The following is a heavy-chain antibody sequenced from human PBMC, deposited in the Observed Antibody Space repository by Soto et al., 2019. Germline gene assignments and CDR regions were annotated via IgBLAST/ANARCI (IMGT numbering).Heavy chain of an antibody. J-gene: IGHJ4*02. Sequence: QVQLVESGGGVVQPGRSLRLSCAASGFTFSSYAMHWVRQAPGKGLEWVAVISYDGSNKYYADSVKGRFTISKDNSKNTMNLQMNSLRAEDTAVYYCGNEHVSGGNSGGRFGYWGQGTLVTVSS. CDR1: GFTFSSYA. D-gene: IGHD2-21*02. CDR3: GNEHVSGGNSGGRFGY. CDR2: ISYDGSNK. V-gene: IGHV3-30-3*02.